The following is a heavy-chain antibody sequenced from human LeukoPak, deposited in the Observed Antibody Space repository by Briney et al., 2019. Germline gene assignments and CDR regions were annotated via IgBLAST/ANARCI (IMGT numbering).Heavy chain of an antibody. J-gene: IGHJ4*02. CDR3: ARNFIVGYCSSASCYTYYFDY. CDR2: IKQDGSEK. D-gene: IGHD2-2*02. Sequence: GGSLRLSCAASGFTFSSYWMSWVRQAPGKGLEWVANIKQDGSEKYYVDSVKGRFTISRDNAKNSLYLQMNSLRAEDTAVYYCARNFIVGYCSSASCYTYYFDYWGQGTLVTVSS. CDR1: GFTFSSYW. V-gene: IGHV3-7*04.